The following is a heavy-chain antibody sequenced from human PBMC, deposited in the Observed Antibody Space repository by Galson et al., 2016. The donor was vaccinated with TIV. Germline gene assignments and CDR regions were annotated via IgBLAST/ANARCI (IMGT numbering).Heavy chain of an antibody. V-gene: IGHV3-49*03. Sequence: SLRLSCAASGFTFGHYAVNWFRQAPGKGLEWVGFITSKTYGATTEYAASVKGRFTISRNDSINIAYMQLNSLKTEDTAVYYCTRTEMGSTRYAFGIRGQGTVVTVSS. J-gene: IGHJ3*02. CDR2: ITSKTYGATT. D-gene: IGHD1-1*01. CDR3: TRTEMGSTRYAFGI. CDR1: GFTFGHYA.